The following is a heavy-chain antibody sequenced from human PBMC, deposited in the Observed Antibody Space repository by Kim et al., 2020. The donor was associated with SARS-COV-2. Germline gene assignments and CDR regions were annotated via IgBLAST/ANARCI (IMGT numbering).Heavy chain of an antibody. Sequence: GGSLRLSCAASGFTFSSYAMSWVRQAPGKGLEWVSAISGSGGSTYYADSVKGRFTISRDNSKNTLYLQMNSLRAEDTAVYYCANLLVPRDYDFWSGYYTGGIDYWGQGTLVTVSS. CDR1: GFTFSSYA. D-gene: IGHD3-3*01. CDR3: ANLLVPRDYDFWSGYYTGGIDY. CDR2: ISGSGGST. J-gene: IGHJ4*02. V-gene: IGHV3-23*01.